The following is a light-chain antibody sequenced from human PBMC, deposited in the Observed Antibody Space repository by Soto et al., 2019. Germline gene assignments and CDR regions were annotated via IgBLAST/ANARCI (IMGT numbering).Light chain of an antibody. CDR1: QSISSY. J-gene: IGKJ2*01. CDR3: QQSYSTPRYT. Sequence: DIQMTQSPSSLSASVGDRVTITCRASQSISSYLNWYQQKPGKAPKLLIYAASSLQSGVPSRFSGSGSGTDFTITISILQPEDFATYYCQQSYSTPRYTFGQWTKLEIK. V-gene: IGKV1-39*01. CDR2: AAS.